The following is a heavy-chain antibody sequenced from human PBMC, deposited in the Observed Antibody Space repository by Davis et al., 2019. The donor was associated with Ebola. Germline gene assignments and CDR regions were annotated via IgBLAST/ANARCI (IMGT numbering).Heavy chain of an antibody. V-gene: IGHV3-30*18. CDR1: GFTFRNYG. D-gene: IGHD1-7*01. J-gene: IGHJ2*01. CDR2: ISWDGGFE. CDR3: AKVGTMGSPNTQDYWYFDL. Sequence: PGGSLRLSCAASGFTFRNYGMHWVRQAPGKGLEWVAIISWDGGFEYYIDSVKGRFTVSRDNSKNTVYLQMNSLRVEDTAVYYCAKVGTMGSPNTQDYWYFDLWGRGTLITVSS.